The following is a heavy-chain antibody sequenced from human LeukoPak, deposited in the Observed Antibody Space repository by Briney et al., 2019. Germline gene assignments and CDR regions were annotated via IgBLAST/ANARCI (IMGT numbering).Heavy chain of an antibody. Sequence: ASVKVSCKASGYTFTSYGISWVRQAPGQGLEWMGWISAYNGNTNYAQKLQGRVTMTTDTSTSTAYMELRSLRSDDTAVYYCARDHYVWGSYRENWFDPWGQGTLVTVSS. CDR2: ISAYNGNT. V-gene: IGHV1-18*01. CDR3: ARDHYVWGSYRENWFDP. D-gene: IGHD3-16*02. J-gene: IGHJ5*02. CDR1: GYTFTSYG.